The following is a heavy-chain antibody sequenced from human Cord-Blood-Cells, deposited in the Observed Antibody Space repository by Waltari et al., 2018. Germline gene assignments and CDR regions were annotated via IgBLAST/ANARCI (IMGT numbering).Heavy chain of an antibody. V-gene: IGHV2-70*04. CDR2: IDWDDDK. CDR3: ARIQTGDDAFDI. Sequence: QVTLKESGPALVKPTQTLTLTCTFPGFSLSPRGMRVSWIRQPPGKALEWLARIDWDDDKFYSTSLKTRLTISKDTSKNQVVLTMTNMDPVDTATYYCARIQTGDDAFDIWGQGTMVTVSS. D-gene: IGHD7-27*01. J-gene: IGHJ3*02. CDR1: GFSLSPRGMR.